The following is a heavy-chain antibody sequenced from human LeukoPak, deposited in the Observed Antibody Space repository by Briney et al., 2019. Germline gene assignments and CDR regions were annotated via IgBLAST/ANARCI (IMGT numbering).Heavy chain of an antibody. D-gene: IGHD1-20*01. V-gene: IGHV1-2*02. CDR3: TREMIPATTTLVAY. CDR2: INPNSGNT. Sequence: ASVQVSCKASGYIFTGYWIHWVRQAPGQGLEWMGFINPNSGNTNYAQKFQGRVTMTRDTSINTAYMELNGLTGDDTAVYYCTREMIPATTTLVAYWGQGTLVTVSS. CDR1: GYIFTGYW. J-gene: IGHJ4*02.